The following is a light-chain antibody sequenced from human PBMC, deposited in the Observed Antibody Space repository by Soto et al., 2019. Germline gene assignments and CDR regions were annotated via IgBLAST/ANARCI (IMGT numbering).Light chain of an antibody. V-gene: IGKV1-9*01. CDR3: QELNSYPRT. J-gene: IGKJ1*01. Sequence: DIQLTQSPSFLSAAVGDRVTITCRASQGISTYLAWYQQKPGKAPKSLIYGASTLQSGVPSRFSGSGSGTEFTLTISSLQPEDFATYYCQELNSYPRTFGQGTKVDI. CDR1: QGISTY. CDR2: GAS.